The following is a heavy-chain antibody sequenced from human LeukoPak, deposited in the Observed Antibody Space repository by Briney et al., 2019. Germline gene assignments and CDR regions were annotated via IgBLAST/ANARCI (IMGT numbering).Heavy chain of an antibody. CDR1: GYSFTGNG. V-gene: IGHV1-18*01. J-gene: IGHJ5*02. Sequence: ASVKVSCKASGYSFTGNGISWVRHAPGQGLEWMGWISAYNGNTNYAQKLQGRVTMTTDTSTSTAYMELRSLRSDDTAVYYCARDFYASGSFRRRFDPWGQGTLVTVSS. CDR3: ARDFYASGSFRRRFDP. CDR2: ISAYNGNT. D-gene: IGHD3-10*01.